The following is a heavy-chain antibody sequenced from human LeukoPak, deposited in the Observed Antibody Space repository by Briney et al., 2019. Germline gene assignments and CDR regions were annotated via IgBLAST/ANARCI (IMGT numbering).Heavy chain of an antibody. CDR2: IIPIFGTA. V-gene: IGHV1-69*05. D-gene: IGHD3-3*01. Sequence: SVKVSCKASGGTFSSYAISWVRPAPGQGLEWMGGIIPIFGTANYAQKFQGRVTITTDESTSTAYMELSSLRSEDTAVYYCARGTLRFLEWLSIPPAFDPWGQGTLVTVSS. CDR3: ARGTLRFLEWLSIPPAFDP. CDR1: GGTFSSYA. J-gene: IGHJ5*02.